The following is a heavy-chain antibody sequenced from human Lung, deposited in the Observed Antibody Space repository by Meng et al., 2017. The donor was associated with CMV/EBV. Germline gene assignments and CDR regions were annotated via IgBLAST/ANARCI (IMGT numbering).Heavy chain of an antibody. D-gene: IGHD4-11*01. J-gene: IGHJ4*02. V-gene: IGHV1-2*02. Sequence: CKASGYTFTDYYMNWGRQAPGQGLEWMGWINPKTGGTSYAQEFQGRVTMTRGTSINTAYMELSRLTSDDTAVYYCARCGLWPVKDFDHWGLGTLVTVSS. CDR3: ARCGLWPVKDFDH. CDR1: GYTFTDYY. CDR2: INPKTGGT.